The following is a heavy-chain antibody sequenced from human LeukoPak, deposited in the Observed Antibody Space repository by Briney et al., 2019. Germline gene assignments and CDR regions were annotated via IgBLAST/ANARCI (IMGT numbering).Heavy chain of an antibody. V-gene: IGHV1-2*02. D-gene: IGHD3-10*01. CDR3: ARAKAVTYYYGSGSYYNSYYFDY. CDR2: INPNSGGT. Sequence: ASVKVSCKASGYTFTGYYMHWVRQAPGQGLEWMGWINPNSGGTNYAQKFQGRVTMTRDTSISTAYMELSRLRSDDTAVYYCARAKAVTYYYGSGSYYNSYYFDYWGQGTLVTVSS. J-gene: IGHJ4*02. CDR1: GYTFTGYY.